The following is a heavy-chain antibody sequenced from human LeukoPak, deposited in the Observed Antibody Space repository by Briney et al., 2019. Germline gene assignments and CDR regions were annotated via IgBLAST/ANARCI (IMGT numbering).Heavy chain of an antibody. CDR3: ARDNGVLRFLEWPEGGYY. CDR1: GYSFTTYA. J-gene: IGHJ4*02. CDR2: INPNSGGT. Sequence: GASGKVSCKASGYSFTTYALNWVRQAPGQGLEWMGWINPNSGGTNYAQKFQGRVTMTRDTSISTAYMELSRLRSDDTAVYYCARDNGVLRFLEWPEGGYYWGQGTLVTVSS. D-gene: IGHD3-3*01. V-gene: IGHV1-2*02.